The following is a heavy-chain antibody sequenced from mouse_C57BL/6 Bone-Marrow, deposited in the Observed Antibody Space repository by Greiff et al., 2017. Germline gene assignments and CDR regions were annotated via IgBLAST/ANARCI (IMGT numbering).Heavy chain of an antibody. D-gene: IGHD6-1*01. V-gene: IGHV5-16*01. CDR2: INYDGSST. Sequence: DVMLVESEGGLVQPGSSMKLSCTASGFTFSDYYMAWVRQVPEKGLEWVANINYDGSSTYYLDSLKSRFILSRDNAKNILYLQMSSLKSEDTATYYCARDHGGLGFAYWGQGTLVTVSA. CDR1: GFTFSDYY. CDR3: ARDHGGLGFAY. J-gene: IGHJ3*01.